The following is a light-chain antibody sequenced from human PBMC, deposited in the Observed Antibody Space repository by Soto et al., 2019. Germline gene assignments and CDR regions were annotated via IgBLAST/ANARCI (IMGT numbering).Light chain of an antibody. CDR1: QSVSSY. J-gene: IGKJ4*01. CDR3: QQRSNWPLT. Sequence: EIVLTQSPATLSLSPGERATLSCRASQSVSSYLAWYQQKPGQAPRLLMYDESNRATGIPARFSGSGSGTDFTLTISSLEPEDFAVYYCQQRSNWPLTFGGGTKVEIK. CDR2: DES. V-gene: IGKV3-11*01.